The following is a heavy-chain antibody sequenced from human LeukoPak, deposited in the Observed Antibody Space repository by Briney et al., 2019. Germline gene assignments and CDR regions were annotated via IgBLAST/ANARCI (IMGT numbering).Heavy chain of an antibody. CDR1: GYSISSGYY. Sequence: SETLSLTCTVSGYSISSGYYWGWIRQPPGKGLEWIGSIYHSGSTYYNPSLKSRVTISVDTSKNQFSLKLSSVTAADTAVYYCARETPGDTTGSHLDSWGQGTLVTVSS. J-gene: IGHJ4*02. D-gene: IGHD3-22*01. CDR2: IYHSGST. V-gene: IGHV4-38-2*02. CDR3: ARETPGDTTGSHLDS.